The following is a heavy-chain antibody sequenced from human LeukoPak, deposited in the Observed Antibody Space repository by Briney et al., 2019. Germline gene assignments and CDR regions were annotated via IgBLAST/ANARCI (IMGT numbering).Heavy chain of an antibody. CDR2: IIPIFGTA. D-gene: IGHD3-10*01. Sequence: ASVKVSCKASGGTFSSYAISWVRQAPGQGLEWMGGIIPIFGTANYAQKFQGRVTITTDESTSTAYMELSSLISDDTAVYYCARRIRGAPPDYWGQGTLVTVSS. CDR3: ARRIRGAPPDY. V-gene: IGHV1-69*05. J-gene: IGHJ4*02. CDR1: GGTFSSYA.